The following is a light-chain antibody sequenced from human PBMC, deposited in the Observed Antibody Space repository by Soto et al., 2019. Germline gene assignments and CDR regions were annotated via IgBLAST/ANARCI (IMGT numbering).Light chain of an antibody. CDR2: GAS. CDR1: QTVSNTY. J-gene: IGKJ4*01. V-gene: IGKV3-20*01. Sequence: EIVLTQLPGALSLSPGERVTLSCRASQTVSNTYLAWYQQKSGQAPKFLIYGASNRATGIPDRFSGSGSGTDFTLTISRLEPEDFAVYYCQQYGALPPTFGGGTKVEIK. CDR3: QQYGALPPT.